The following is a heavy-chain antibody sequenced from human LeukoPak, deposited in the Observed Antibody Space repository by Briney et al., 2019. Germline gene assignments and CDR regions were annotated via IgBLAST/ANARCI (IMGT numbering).Heavy chain of an antibody. CDR2: IYDSGST. V-gene: IGHV4-38-2*02. Sequence: PSETLSLTCIVSGYSISSGYYWGWIRQPPGEGVEWIGSIYDSGSTYYNPSVKSRVTISVDRSKNNVSLKLRSVTAADTAVYYCARLRGYNYGYSDYWGQGTLVTVSS. CDR3: ARLRGYNYGYSDY. D-gene: IGHD5-18*01. J-gene: IGHJ4*02. CDR1: GYSISSGYY.